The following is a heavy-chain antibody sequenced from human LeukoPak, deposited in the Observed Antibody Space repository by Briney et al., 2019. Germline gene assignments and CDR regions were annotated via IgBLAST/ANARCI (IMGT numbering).Heavy chain of an antibody. CDR3: ARTDIVATTPLYYYGMDV. D-gene: IGHD5-12*01. J-gene: IGHJ6*02. CDR1: GFTFGSYS. V-gene: IGHV3-21*01. CDR2: ISSSSSYI. Sequence: PGGSLRLSCAASGFTFGSYSMNWVRQAPGKGLEWVSSISSSSSYIYYADSVKGRFTISRDNAKNSLYLQMNSLRAEDTAVYYCARTDIVATTPLYYYGMDVWGQGTTVTVSS.